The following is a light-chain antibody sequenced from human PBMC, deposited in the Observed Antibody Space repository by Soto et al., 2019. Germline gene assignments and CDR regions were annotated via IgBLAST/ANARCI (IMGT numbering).Light chain of an antibody. CDR3: QQYHNWPPQYT. V-gene: IGKV3-15*01. Sequence: EIVMTQSPASLSVSPGDGATLSCRASQSVASNVXWYQQKPGQGPRLLIHGASTRAVGVPARFSGSGSGTDFTLTINSLQSEDFAVYYCQQYHNWPPQYTFGQGTKLQIK. CDR1: QSVASN. CDR2: GAS. J-gene: IGKJ2*01.